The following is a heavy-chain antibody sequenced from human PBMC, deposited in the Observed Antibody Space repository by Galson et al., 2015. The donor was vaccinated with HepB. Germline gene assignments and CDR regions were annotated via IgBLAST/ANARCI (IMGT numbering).Heavy chain of an antibody. J-gene: IGHJ4*02. Sequence: SVKVSCKASGDTFNSYALSWVRQAPGQGLEWMGGIIPIFGPATYPQKFQGRVTITADESTSTAYMELSSLRSDDTAVYYCARGRSPFFGVLMPFDYWGQGTLVTVSS. V-gene: IGHV1-69*13. D-gene: IGHD3-3*01. CDR1: GDTFNSYA. CDR2: IIPIFGPA. CDR3: ARGRSPFFGVLMPFDY.